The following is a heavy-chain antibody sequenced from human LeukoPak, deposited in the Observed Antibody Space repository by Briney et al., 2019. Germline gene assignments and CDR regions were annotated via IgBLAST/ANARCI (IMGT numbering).Heavy chain of an antibody. D-gene: IGHD3-22*01. J-gene: IGHJ4*02. Sequence: GGSLRLSCAASGYTFSSYWMHWVRQAPGKGLVWVSRTNSDGSSTSYADSVKGRFTVSRDNAKYTLYLQMNSLRAEDTAVYYCARDYYYDSSGYSLWGQGTLVTVSS. CDR3: ARDYYYDSSGYSL. CDR1: GYTFSSYW. V-gene: IGHV3-74*01. CDR2: TNSDGSST.